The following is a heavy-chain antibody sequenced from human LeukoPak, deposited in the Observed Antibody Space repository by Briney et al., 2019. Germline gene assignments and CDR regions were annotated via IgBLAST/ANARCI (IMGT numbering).Heavy chain of an antibody. CDR2: IVVGSGNT. CDR1: GFTFTSSA. D-gene: IGHD2-15*01. Sequence: GTSVKVSCKASGFTFTSSAMQWVRQARGQRLEWVGWIVVGSGNTNYAQKFQERVTITRDMSTSTAYMELSSLRSEDTAVYYCAAAQNFTAYCSGGSCSYYFDYWGQGTLVTVSS. V-gene: IGHV1-58*02. CDR3: AAAQNFTAYCSGGSCSYYFDY. J-gene: IGHJ4*02.